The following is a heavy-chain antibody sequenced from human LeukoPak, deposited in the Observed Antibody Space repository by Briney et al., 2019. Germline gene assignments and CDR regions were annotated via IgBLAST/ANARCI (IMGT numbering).Heavy chain of an antibody. CDR3: ARDHITMVREDSDNWFDP. J-gene: IGHJ5*02. D-gene: IGHD3-10*01. V-gene: IGHV1-2*02. CDR1: GYTFTGYY. Sequence: ASVKVSCKASGYTFTGYYMHWVRQAPGQGLEWMGWINPNSGGTNYAQKFQGRVTMTRDTSINTAYLELSRLRSDDTAVYYCARDHITMVREDSDNWFDPWGQGTLVTVSS. CDR2: INPNSGGT.